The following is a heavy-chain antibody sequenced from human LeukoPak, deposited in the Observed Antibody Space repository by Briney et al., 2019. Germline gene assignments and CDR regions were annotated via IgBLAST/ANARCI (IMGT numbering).Heavy chain of an antibody. D-gene: IGHD1-26*01. Sequence: GASVKVSCKASGGTFSSYAISWVRQAPGQGLEWMGGIIPIFGTANYAQKFQGRVTITADESTSTAYMELSSLRSEDTAVYYCARGNSGSYYLFDYWGQGTLVTVSS. CDR1: GGTFSSYA. CDR2: IIPIFGTA. V-gene: IGHV1-69*01. J-gene: IGHJ4*02. CDR3: ARGNSGSYYLFDY.